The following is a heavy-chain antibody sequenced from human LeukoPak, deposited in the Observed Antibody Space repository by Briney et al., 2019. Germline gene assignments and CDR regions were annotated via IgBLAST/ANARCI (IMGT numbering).Heavy chain of an antibody. CDR2: IWYDGSKA. V-gene: IGHV3-33*01. D-gene: IGHD2-21*02. Sequence: GGSLRLSCAASGFSFSTYGIHWVRQAPGKWLEWVAFIWYDGSKAYYAYCVTGRFTISRDNSDNRVYLQMNCLRAQPTAVSYSARHYCGGHSSTPPLGFNYWGQGSLVTAYS. CDR3: ARHYCGGHSSTPPLGFNY. CDR1: GFSFSTYG. J-gene: IGHJ4*02.